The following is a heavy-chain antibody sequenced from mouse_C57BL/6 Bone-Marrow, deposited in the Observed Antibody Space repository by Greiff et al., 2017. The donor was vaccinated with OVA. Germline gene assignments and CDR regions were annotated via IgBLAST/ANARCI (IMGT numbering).Heavy chain of an antibody. CDR2: IYPRSGNT. J-gene: IGHJ3*01. CDR1: GYTFTSYG. D-gene: IGHD4-1*01. Sequence: VMLVESGAELARPGASVKLSCKASGYTFTSYGISWVKQRTGQGLEWIGEIYPRSGNTYYNEKFKGKATLTADKSSSTAYMELRSLTSEDSAVYFCARENWDGRFAYWGQGTLVTVSA. CDR3: ARENWDGRFAY. V-gene: IGHV1-81*01.